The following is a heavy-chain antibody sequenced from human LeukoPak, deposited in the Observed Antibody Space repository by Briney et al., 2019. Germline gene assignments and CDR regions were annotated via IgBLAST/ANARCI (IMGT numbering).Heavy chain of an antibody. CDR2: ISNSGSTI. J-gene: IGHJ6*02. Sequence: PGGSLRLSCAASGFTFSSYEMNWVRQAPGKGLEWVSYISNSGSTIYYADSVKGRFTISRDNAKNSLYLQMNSLRAEDTAVYYCAKVGGGILQVVYGMDVWGQGTTVTVS. CDR1: GFTFSSYE. V-gene: IGHV3-48*03. CDR3: AKVGGGILQVVYGMDV. D-gene: IGHD2-15*01.